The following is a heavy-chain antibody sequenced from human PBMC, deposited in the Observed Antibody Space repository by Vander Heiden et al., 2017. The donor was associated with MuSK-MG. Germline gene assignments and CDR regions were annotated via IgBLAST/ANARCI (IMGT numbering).Heavy chain of an antibody. CDR2: ISSGGGST. CDR3: AKPLYGSSTSCYADAFDI. Sequence: EVQLLDSGGGLVQPGGSLGLSCAHSGFTFSSYPVSWVRQDPGKGLEGDAAISSGGGSTYYADSVKGRFTMARDKTKNTLYLQMNSLRAEDTAVYYCAKPLYGSSTSCYADAFDIWGQGTMVTVSS. D-gene: IGHD2-2*01. V-gene: IGHV3-23*01. CDR1: GFTFSSYP. J-gene: IGHJ3*02.